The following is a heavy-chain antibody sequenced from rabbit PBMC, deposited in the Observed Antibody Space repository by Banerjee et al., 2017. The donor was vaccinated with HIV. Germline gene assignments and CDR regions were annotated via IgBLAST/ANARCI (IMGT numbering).Heavy chain of an antibody. CDR2: IDAGYRANT. J-gene: IGHJ4*01. V-gene: IGHV1S45*01. Sequence: QEQLEESGGDLVKPEGSLTLTCTASGFSFTNKYVMCWVRQAPGKGLEWIACIDAGYRANTYYASWAKGRFTVSKTSSTTVTLQMASLTAADTATYFCTRDGSGWGANFNLWGPGTLVTVS. D-gene: IGHD4-1*01. CDR3: TRDGSGWGANFNL. CDR1: GFSFTNKYV.